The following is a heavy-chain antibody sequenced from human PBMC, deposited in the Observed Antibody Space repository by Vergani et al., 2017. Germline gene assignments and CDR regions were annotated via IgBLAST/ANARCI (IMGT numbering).Heavy chain of an antibody. J-gene: IGHJ5*02. CDR1: GYTFSNYG. D-gene: IGHD6-6*01. CDR3: AKSPRVAARAINWFDP. V-gene: IGHV1-18*01. CDR2: ISVHNGNT. Sequence: QVQLVQSGAEVKKPGASVKVSCKASGYTFSNYGITWVRQAPGQGLEWMGWISVHNGNTNYAQKVQGRVTMTTDTATSTAYMELRSLRAEDTAVYYCAKSPRVAARAINWFDPWGQGTLVTVSS.